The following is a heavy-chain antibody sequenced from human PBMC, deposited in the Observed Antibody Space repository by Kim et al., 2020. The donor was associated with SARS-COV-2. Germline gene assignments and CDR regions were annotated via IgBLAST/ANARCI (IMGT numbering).Heavy chain of an antibody. CDR1: GGSFSGYY. D-gene: IGHD3-10*01. CDR2: INHSGST. CDR3: ARGLKRVNYYGSGSYRTRYFDL. V-gene: IGHV4-34*01. J-gene: IGHJ2*01. Sequence: SETLSLTCAVYGGSFSGYYWSWIRQPPGKGLEWIGEINHSGSTNYNPSLKSRVTISVDTSKNQFSLKLSSVTAADTAVYYCARGLKRVNYYGSGSYRTRYFDLWGRGTLVTVSS.